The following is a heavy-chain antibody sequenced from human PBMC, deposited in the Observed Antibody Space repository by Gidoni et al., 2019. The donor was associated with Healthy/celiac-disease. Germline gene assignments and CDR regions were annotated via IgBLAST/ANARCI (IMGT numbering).Heavy chain of an antibody. D-gene: IGHD6-19*01. J-gene: IGHJ4*02. CDR1: GFTFSSYA. CDR3: ARGLRGSGDS. Sequence: QVQLVESGGGVVQPGRSLRLSCAASGFTFSSYAMHWVRQAPGKGLEWVAVISYDGSNKYYADSVKGRFTISRDNSKNTLYLQMNSLRAEDTAVYYCARGLRGSGDSWGQGTLVTVSS. CDR2: ISYDGSNK. V-gene: IGHV3-30*01.